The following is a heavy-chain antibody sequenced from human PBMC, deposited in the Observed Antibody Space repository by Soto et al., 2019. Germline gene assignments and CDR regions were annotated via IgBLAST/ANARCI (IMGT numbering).Heavy chain of an antibody. CDR3: AGGDGGADAFDL. Sequence: QVQLVQSGTEVRKPGSSVNVSCQASGDTFDTYTFSWVRQAPGQGLQWMGEIIPMFRTTNYAPRFQGRLTLTADDSTRIVDMELHSLTFEDTAVYYCAGGDGGADAFDLWGQGTMIAVSS. CDR1: GDTFDTYT. CDR2: IIPMFRTT. J-gene: IGHJ3*01. V-gene: IGHV1-69*12. D-gene: IGHD3-16*01.